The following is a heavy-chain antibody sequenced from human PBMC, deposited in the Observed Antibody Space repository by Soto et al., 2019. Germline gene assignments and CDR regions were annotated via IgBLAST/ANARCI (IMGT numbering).Heavy chain of an antibody. D-gene: IGHD4-17*01. V-gene: IGHV1-8*01. CDR2: INPNSGNT. J-gene: IGHJ5*02. CDR3: ARGIKYGVYSRRFDP. CDR1: GYIFTNYD. Sequence: QVQLVQSGAEVKTPGASVKVSCKASGYIFTNYDINWVRQATGQGLEYLGWINPNSGNTGYVQKFQGRVTMTRNTSINTAYMELNSLRSEDTAVYYCARGIKYGVYSRRFDPWGQGTLVTVSS.